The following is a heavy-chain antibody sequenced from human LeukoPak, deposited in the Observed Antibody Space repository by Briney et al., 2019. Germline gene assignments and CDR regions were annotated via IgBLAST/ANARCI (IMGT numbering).Heavy chain of an antibody. CDR2: RNPNSGNT. D-gene: IGHD6-13*01. Sequence: ASVKVSCKASGYTFTSYDINWVRQATGQELEWMGWRNPNSGNTGYAQKFQGSITITRNTSKSTAYMELSSLRSEDTAVYYCARHSSSWYDYWGQGTLVTVSS. J-gene: IGHJ4*02. CDR1: GYTFTSYD. V-gene: IGHV1-8*03. CDR3: ARHSSSWYDY.